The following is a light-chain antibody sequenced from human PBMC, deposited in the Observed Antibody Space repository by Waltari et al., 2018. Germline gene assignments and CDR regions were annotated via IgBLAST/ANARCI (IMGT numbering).Light chain of an antibody. CDR2: YAS. CDR1: QDISTS. Sequence: EIVLTQSPDFQSVTPKEKVTITCRASQDISTSLHWYQQKPDQSPTLLIKYASESFSGVPSRLSGSGSGTHFNHTINSLEAEDAATYYCQQSRSFPLTFGGGTKVEIK. CDR3: QQSRSFPLT. V-gene: IGKV6-21*01. J-gene: IGKJ4*01.